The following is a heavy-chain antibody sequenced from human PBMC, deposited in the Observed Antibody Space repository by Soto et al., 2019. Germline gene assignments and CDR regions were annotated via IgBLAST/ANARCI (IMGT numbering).Heavy chain of an antibody. CDR2: AYYRSKWYN. J-gene: IGHJ4*02. D-gene: IGHD6-13*01. Sequence: SQTLSLTCAISGDSVSSNSAAWNWIRQSPSRGLEWLGRAYYRSKWYNDYAVSVKSRITINPDTSKNQFSLQLNSVTPEDTAVYYCARESGAAAGFEYYFDYWGQGTLVTVSS. CDR1: GDSVSSNSAA. CDR3: ARESGAAAGFEYYFDY. V-gene: IGHV6-1*01.